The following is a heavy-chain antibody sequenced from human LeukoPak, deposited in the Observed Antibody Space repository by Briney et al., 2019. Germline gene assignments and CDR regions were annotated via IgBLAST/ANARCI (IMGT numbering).Heavy chain of an antibody. CDR1: GFTFSSYA. CDR3: VKGGRWLRFYFDS. Sequence: GGSLRLSCAASGFTFSSYAMSWVRQVPGKGLEWVSLITGSTGSTYYVDSVRGRFTISRDPSKNILFLQMNSLRAEDTAFYYCVKGGRWLRFYFDSWGQGTLVTVSS. J-gene: IGHJ4*02. CDR2: ITGSTGST. V-gene: IGHV3-23*01. D-gene: IGHD5-12*01.